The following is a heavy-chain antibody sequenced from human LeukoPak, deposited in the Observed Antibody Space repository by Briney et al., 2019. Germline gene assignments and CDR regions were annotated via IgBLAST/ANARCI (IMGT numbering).Heavy chain of an antibody. J-gene: IGHJ4*02. Sequence: SETLSLTCTVSGGSISSYYWSWIRQPPGKRLEWIGYIYYSGSTNYNPSLKSRVTISVDTSKNQFSLKLSSVTAADTAVYYCARVRSSSWFDYWGQGTLVTVSS. D-gene: IGHD6-13*01. V-gene: IGHV4-59*01. CDR2: IYYSGST. CDR1: GGSISSYY. CDR3: ARVRSSSWFDY.